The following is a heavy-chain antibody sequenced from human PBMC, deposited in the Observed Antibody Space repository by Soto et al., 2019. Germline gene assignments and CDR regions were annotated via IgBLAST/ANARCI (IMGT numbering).Heavy chain of an antibody. D-gene: IGHD3-10*01. CDR1: GGTFSSYA. CDR3: AEGITMVRGVMRPFDY. V-gene: IGHV1-69*12. Sequence: QVQLVQSGAEAKKPGSSVKVSCKASGGTFSSYAISWVRQAPGQGLEWMGGIIPIFGTANYAQKFQGRVTITADESTSTAYMELSSLRSEDTAVYYCAEGITMVRGVMRPFDYWGQGTLVTVSS. CDR2: IIPIFGTA. J-gene: IGHJ4*02.